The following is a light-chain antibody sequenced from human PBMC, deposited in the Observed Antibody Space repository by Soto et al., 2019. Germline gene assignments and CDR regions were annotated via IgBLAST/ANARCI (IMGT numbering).Light chain of an antibody. Sequence: QSVLTQPPSVSGAPGQRVTISCNGSSSNIGAGYDVHWYQHLPGTAPKLLIYGNNNRPSGVPDRFSGSKSGTSASLAITGLQAEDEADYYCQSYDSSLSGSVVFGGGTKLTVL. CDR1: SSNIGAGYD. CDR3: QSYDSSLSGSVV. V-gene: IGLV1-40*01. CDR2: GNN. J-gene: IGLJ2*01.